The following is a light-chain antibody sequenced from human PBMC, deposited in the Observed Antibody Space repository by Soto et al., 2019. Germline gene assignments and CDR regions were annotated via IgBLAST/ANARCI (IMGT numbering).Light chain of an antibody. J-gene: IGKJ5*01. CDR3: QQRKHWPPLT. V-gene: IGKV3-11*01. CDR2: DAS. Sequence: EVVLTQSPATLSLSPGETATLSCRASHNVDIYLAWYQQKPGQAPRLLIYDASNRATGIPARFSGSGSGTDFTLTISILEPEDSAVYYCQQRKHWPPLTFGQGTRLE. CDR1: HNVDIY.